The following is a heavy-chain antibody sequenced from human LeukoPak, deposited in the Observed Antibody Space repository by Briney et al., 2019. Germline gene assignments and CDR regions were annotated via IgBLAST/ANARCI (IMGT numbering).Heavy chain of an antibody. D-gene: IGHD5-18*01. Sequence: SETLSLTCAVSGYSISSSNWWGWIRQPPGKGLDWIGYIYYSGSTYYNPSLKSRVTMSVDTSKNQFSLKLSSVTAVDTAVYYCARTGDTAMGDFDYWGQGTLVTVSS. V-gene: IGHV4-28*01. CDR1: GYSISSSNW. CDR2: IYYSGST. J-gene: IGHJ4*02. CDR3: ARTGDTAMGDFDY.